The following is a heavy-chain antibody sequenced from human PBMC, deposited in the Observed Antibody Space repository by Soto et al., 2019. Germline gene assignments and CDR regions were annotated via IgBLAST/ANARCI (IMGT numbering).Heavy chain of an antibody. D-gene: IGHD4-17*01. CDR1: GGSFSGYY. CDR3: ARADDYGDYVREGWFDP. CDR2: INHSGST. V-gene: IGHV4-34*01. J-gene: IGHJ5*02. Sequence: QVQLQQWGAGLLKPSETLSLTCAVYGGSFSGYYWSWIRQPPGKGLEWIGEINHSGSTNYYPSFKSRVTISVDTSRNQFSLKLSSVTAEDTAVYYCARADDYGDYVREGWFDPWGQGTLVTVSS.